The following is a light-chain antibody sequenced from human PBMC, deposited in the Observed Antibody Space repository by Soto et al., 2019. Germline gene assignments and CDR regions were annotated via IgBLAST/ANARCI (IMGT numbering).Light chain of an antibody. CDR2: EVN. Sequence: QSVLTQPASVSGSPGQSITFSCTGTSXDIGVYNYVSWYQQHPGKAPKLMIYEVNNRPSGVSNRFSGSKSGNTASLTISGLQAEDEADYYCSSYTTSNTYVLGTGTKVTVL. CDR1: SXDIGVYNY. J-gene: IGLJ1*01. V-gene: IGLV2-14*01. CDR3: SSYTTSNTYV.